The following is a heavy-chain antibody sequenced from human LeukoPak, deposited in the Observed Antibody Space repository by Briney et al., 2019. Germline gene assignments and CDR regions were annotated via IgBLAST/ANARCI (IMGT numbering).Heavy chain of an antibody. Sequence: GGSLRLSCAASGFTFSSYAMSWVRQAPGKGLERVSAISGSGGSTYYADSVKGRFTISRDNSKNTLYLQMNSLRAEDTAVYYCAKDLVVELGTCCLDYWGQGTLVTVSS. CDR3: AKDLVVELGTCCLDY. CDR1: GFTFSSYA. V-gene: IGHV3-23*01. CDR2: ISGSGGST. J-gene: IGHJ4*02. D-gene: IGHD1-7*01.